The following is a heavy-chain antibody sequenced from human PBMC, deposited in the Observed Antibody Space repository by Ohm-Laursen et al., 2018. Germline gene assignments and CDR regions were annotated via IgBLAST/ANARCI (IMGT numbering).Heavy chain of an antibody. CDR2: IWYDGTNR. D-gene: IGHD3-22*01. CDR1: GFSFNDYG. J-gene: IGHJ4*02. V-gene: IGHV3-33*01. Sequence: GQTLSLTCAASGFSFNDYGMHWVRQAPGKGLEWVAVIWYDGTNRYYADSVEGRFTISRDKFKNTLDLQMHGLRVEDTAVYYCAREGKSDDSTGYFLGYWGPGTLVTVSS. CDR3: AREGKSDDSTGYFLGY.